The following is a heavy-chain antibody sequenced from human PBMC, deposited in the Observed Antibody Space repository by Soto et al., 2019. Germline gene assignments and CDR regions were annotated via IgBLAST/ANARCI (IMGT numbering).Heavy chain of an antibody. CDR3: AIGRYYDFWSGNNWFDP. V-gene: IGHV4-59*08. J-gene: IGHJ5*02. Sequence: PSETLSLTCTVSGGSISSYYWSWIRQPPGKGLEWIGYIYYSGSTYYNPSLKSRVTISVDTSKNQFSLKLSSVTAADTAVYYCAIGRYYDFWSGNNWFDPWGQGTLVTVSS. CDR2: IYYSGST. CDR1: GGSISSYY. D-gene: IGHD3-3*01.